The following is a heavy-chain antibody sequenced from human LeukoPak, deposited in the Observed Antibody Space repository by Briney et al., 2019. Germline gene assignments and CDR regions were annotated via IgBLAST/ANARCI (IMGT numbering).Heavy chain of an antibody. D-gene: IGHD2-2*01. CDR3: ARVVVVPAAQYYYYYYGMDV. V-gene: IGHV3-21*01. CDR2: ISSSSSYI. J-gene: IGHJ6*02. CDR1: GFTFSSYS. Sequence: PGGSLRLSCAASGFTFSSYSMNWVRQAPGKGPEWVSSISSSSSYIYYADSVKGRFTISRDNAKNSLYLQMNSLRAEDTAVYYCARVVVVPAAQYYYYYYGMDVWGQGTTVTVSS.